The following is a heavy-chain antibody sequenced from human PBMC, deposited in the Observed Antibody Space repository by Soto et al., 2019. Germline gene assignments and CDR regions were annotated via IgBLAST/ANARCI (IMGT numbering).Heavy chain of an antibody. CDR2: ISDSGDRT. J-gene: IGHJ3*01. CDR1: GFTLSMSA. D-gene: IGHD3-16*02. Sequence: EVQLMESGGGLVQPGGSLRLSCASSGFTLSMSAVNWVRQAPGKGLEWVSYISDSGDRTYYADSVKGRFTISRDRSKNTVSVQMDSLRAEDTAVYYCEKDRGIIVKAGDAFEVWGQGTKVTVSS. CDR3: EKDRGIIVKAGDAFEV. V-gene: IGHV3-23*01.